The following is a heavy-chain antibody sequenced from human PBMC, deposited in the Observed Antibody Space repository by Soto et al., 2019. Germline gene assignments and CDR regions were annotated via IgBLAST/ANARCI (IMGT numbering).Heavy chain of an antibody. V-gene: IGHV4-39*01. CDR1: GGSISSSSYY. J-gene: IGHJ4*02. CDR3: ARGLITGSQYSGGWYYFDS. D-gene: IGHD1-26*01. CDR2: IFYSGST. Sequence: PSETLSLTCTVSGGSISSSSYYWGWIRQPPGKGLEWIGSIFYSGSTYYNPSLKSRVTISVDTSKNQFSLKLSSVTAADTAVYYCARGLITGSQYSGGWYYFDSWGQGTLVTVSS.